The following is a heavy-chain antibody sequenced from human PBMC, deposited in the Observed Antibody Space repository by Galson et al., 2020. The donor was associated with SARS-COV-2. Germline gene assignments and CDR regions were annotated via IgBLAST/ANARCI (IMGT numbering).Heavy chain of an antibody. CDR3: ARDWSTSRRGAFDI. V-gene: IGHV1-18*01. CDR1: GYTFNTYG. Sequence: ASVKVSCKSSGYTFNTYGISWVRQAPGQGLEWMGWISPNSGKTYYAQKFQGRVTLTRDKFTSTVYMDLRGLTSDDTAVYYCARDWSTSRRGAFDIWGQGTQVTVSS. D-gene: IGHD3-3*01. J-gene: IGHJ3*02. CDR2: ISPNSGKT.